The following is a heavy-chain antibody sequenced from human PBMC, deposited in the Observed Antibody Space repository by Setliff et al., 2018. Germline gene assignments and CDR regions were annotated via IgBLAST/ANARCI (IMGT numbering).Heavy chain of an antibody. V-gene: IGHV4-38-2*01. CDR3: ARHIWGAKMQLPHDVFDI. CDR1: YYSLSSGYY. CDR2: MYHSGST. D-gene: IGHD2-2*01. J-gene: IGHJ3*02. Sequence: TLSLTCAVSYYSLSSGYYWGWIRQPPGKGLEWIGSMYHSGSTYYSPSLESRVTISVDMSKNHLSLKLSSVTAADTAVYYCARHIWGAKMQLPHDVFDIWGQGTMVTVSS.